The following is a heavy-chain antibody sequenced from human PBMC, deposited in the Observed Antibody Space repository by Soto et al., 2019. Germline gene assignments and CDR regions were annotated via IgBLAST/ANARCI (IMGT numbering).Heavy chain of an antibody. V-gene: IGHV4-4*02. D-gene: IGHD2-21*01. CDR3: AREERKGIISWFDP. CDR2: IFHSGIT. CDR1: GGSISDGDW. Sequence: KASETLSLTCVVSGGSISDGDWWSWVRQPPGKGLEWIGEIFHSGITHLNPSLKSRLTMAVDTSKNEFSLKLTSVSAADTAVYFCAREERKGIISWFDPWGQGTPVTVSS. J-gene: IGHJ5*02.